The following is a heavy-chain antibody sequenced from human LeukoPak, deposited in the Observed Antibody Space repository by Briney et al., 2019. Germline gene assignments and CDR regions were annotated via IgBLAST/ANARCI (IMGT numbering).Heavy chain of an antibody. Sequence: GSLRLSCAASGFIFSNYAMHWVRQAPGKGLVWVSRISLDGTFTNYADSVKGRITISRDNAKNTLYLQMNSLRVEDTAVYYCARSARSLYGDYVWGQGTLLTVSS. J-gene: IGHJ4*02. D-gene: IGHD4-17*01. CDR1: GFIFSNYA. CDR3: ARSARSLYGDYV. V-gene: IGHV3-74*01. CDR2: ISLDGTFT.